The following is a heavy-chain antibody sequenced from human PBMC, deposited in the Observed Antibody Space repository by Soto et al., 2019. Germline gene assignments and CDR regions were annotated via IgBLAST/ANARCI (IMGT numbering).Heavy chain of an antibody. CDR2: SYHTGNS. J-gene: IGHJ4*02. D-gene: IGHD2-21*01. CDR1: GHSLSSSGFY. V-gene: IGHV4-31*03. Sequence: QVQLQESGPGLVKPSQTLSLICSVSGHSLSSSGFYWSWIGQHPGKGLEWIGYSYHTGNSYYNPSLKSRVTILVETSENQFSLRLSSVTAADTAVYYCARATHMRGGAFDYWGQGTPVTVSS. CDR3: ARATHMRGGAFDY.